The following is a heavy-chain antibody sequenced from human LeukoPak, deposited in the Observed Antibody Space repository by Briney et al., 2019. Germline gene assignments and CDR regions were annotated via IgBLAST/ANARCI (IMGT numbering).Heavy chain of an antibody. Sequence: SETLSLTCAVYGGSFSGYYWSWIRQPPGKGLEWIREINHSGSTNYNPSLKSRVTISVDTSKNQFSLKLSSVTAADTAVYYCARGSAYYGSGSYYRLGTWDYWGQGTLVTVSS. D-gene: IGHD3-10*01. V-gene: IGHV4-34*01. J-gene: IGHJ4*02. CDR3: ARGSAYYGSGSYYRLGTWDY. CDR1: GGSFSGYY. CDR2: INHSGST.